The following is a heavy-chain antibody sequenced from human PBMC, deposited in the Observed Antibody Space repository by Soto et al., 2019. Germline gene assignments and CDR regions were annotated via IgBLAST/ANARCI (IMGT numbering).Heavy chain of an antibody. D-gene: IGHD3-10*01. Sequence: GGSLRLSCAASGFTFSSYGMHWVRQAPGKGLEWVAVISYDGSNKYYADSVKGRFTISRDNSKNTLYLQMNSLRAEDTAVYYCAKDGVRLGGFGMDVWGQGTMVTVSS. CDR1: GFTFSSYG. CDR2: ISYDGSNK. V-gene: IGHV3-30*18. J-gene: IGHJ6*02. CDR3: AKDGVRLGGFGMDV.